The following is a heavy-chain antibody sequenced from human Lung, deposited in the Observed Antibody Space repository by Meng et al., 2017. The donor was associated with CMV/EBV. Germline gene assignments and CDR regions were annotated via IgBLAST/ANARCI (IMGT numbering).Heavy chain of an antibody. CDR3: ARDSSSSYYYYGMDV. CDR2: ISSSSSYI. CDR1: GFTFSSYE. J-gene: IGHJ6*02. D-gene: IGHD6-6*01. V-gene: IGHV3-21*01. Sequence: GESLKISCAASGFTFSSYEMNWVRQAPGKGLEWVSSISSSSSYIYYADSVKGRFTISRDNAKNSLYLQMNSLRAEDTAVYYCARDSSSSYYYYGMDVWGQGTTVTVS.